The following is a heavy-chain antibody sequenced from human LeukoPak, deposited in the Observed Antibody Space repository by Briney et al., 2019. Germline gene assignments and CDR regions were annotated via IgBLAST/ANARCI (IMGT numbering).Heavy chain of an antibody. V-gene: IGHV3-48*01. CDR2: VSSSSSTI. CDR3: ARGAIAARRFDAFDI. CDR1: GFTFSSYS. J-gene: IGHJ3*02. D-gene: IGHD6-6*01. Sequence: GGSLRLSCAASGFTFSSYSMNWVRQAPGKGLEWVSYVSSSSSTIYYADSVKGRFTISRDNAKNSLYLQMNSLRAEDTAVYYCARGAIAARRFDAFDIWGQGTMVTVSS.